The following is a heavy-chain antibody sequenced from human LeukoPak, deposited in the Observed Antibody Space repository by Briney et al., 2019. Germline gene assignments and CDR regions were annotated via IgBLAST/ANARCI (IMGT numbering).Heavy chain of an antibody. Sequence: PSETLSLTCTVSGGSISTYYWNWIRQPPGKGLEWIGYIYHSGSTNYNPSLQSRVTISVDTSKNQFSLNLNSVTAADTAVYYCARGGAARLHFQNWGQGTLVTVSS. J-gene: IGHJ1*01. V-gene: IGHV4-59*01. D-gene: IGHD6-6*01. CDR1: GGSISTYY. CDR3: ARGGAARLHFQN. CDR2: IYHSGST.